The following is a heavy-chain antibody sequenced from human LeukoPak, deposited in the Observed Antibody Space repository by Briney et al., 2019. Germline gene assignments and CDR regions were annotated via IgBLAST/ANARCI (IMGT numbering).Heavy chain of an antibody. J-gene: IGHJ4*02. CDR3: ARQLPSFIGVVPAADFDY. V-gene: IGHV1-2*06. CDR1: GYTFTGYY. CDR2: IHPNSGGT. Sequence: ASVKVSCTASGYTFTGYYMHRVRQAPGHGLEWLGRIHPNSGGTNYAQKFQGRVTMTRETSISTAYMELSRLRSDDTAVYYCARQLPSFIGVVPAADFDYWGQGTLVTVSS. D-gene: IGHD2-2*01.